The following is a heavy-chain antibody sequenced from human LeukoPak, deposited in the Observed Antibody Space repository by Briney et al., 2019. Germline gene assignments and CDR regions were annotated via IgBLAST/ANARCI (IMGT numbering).Heavy chain of an antibody. CDR2: ISYDGSNK. CDR3: ARVYYYGSGNYYGKGTLDY. D-gene: IGHD3-10*01. V-gene: IGHV3-30-3*01. J-gene: IGHJ4*02. Sequence: GGSLRLSCAASGFTFSSYAMHWVRQAPGKGLEWVAVISYDGSNKYYADSVKGRFTISRDNSKNTLYLQMNSLRVEDTAVYYCARVYYYGSGNYYGKGTLDYWGQGTLVTVSS. CDR1: GFTFSSYA.